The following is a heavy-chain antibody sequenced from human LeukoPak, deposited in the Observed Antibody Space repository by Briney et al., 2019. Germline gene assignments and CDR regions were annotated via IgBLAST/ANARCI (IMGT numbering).Heavy chain of an antibody. Sequence: GGSLRLSCLASGFTISSDAMSWVRQAPGQGLEWVSGSSGPNTVYAESVRGRFTISRDDSKNTLYLQMNSLRDEDTAVYYCAKRRSRNTGPFESWGQGTVVSFSP. V-gene: IGHV3-23*01. D-gene: IGHD5-18*01. CDR3: AKRRSRNTGPFES. CDR1: GFTISSDA. J-gene: IGHJ5*01. CDR2: SSGPNT.